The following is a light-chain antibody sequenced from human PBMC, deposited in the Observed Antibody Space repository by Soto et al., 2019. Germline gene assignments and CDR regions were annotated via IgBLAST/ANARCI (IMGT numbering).Light chain of an antibody. CDR1: QSVSSTY. CDR3: QQYGSSPPIT. CDR2: GAS. Sequence: EIVLTQSPGTLSLSPGERATLSCRASQSVSSTYLVWYQQKPGQAPRLLIYGASTRATGIPARFSGSGSGTDFTLTISRLEPEDFAVYYCQQYGSSPPITFGQGTRLEIK. J-gene: IGKJ5*01. V-gene: IGKV3-20*01.